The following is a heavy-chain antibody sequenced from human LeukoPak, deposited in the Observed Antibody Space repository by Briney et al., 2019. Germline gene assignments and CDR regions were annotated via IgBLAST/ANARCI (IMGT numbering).Heavy chain of an antibody. Sequence: GGSLRLFCGASGFLHTINYMRGVRQAPGRGLEWVSLINTDGNGRTYYADSVKGRFTISRDNSKNTVYLQMNSLRAEDTSVYSSARGTNDCYYYFDLWGRGTLVTVSS. J-gene: IGHJ2*01. V-gene: IGHV3-53*01. CDR1: GFLHTINY. CDR3: ARGTNDCYYYFDL. D-gene: IGHD2-21*02. CDR2: INTDGNGRT.